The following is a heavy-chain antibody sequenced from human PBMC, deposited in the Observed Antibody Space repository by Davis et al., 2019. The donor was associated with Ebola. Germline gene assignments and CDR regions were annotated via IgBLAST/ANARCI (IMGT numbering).Heavy chain of an antibody. Sequence: GESLKISCAASGFTFSDYYMSWIRQAPGKGLEWVSYISSSGSTIYYADSVKGRFTISRGNSKNTLYLQMNSLRAEDTALYYCAKDIRGGSYNYFDYWGQGTLVTVSS. CDR1: GFTFSDYY. CDR3: AKDIRGGSYNYFDY. V-gene: IGHV3-11*01. CDR2: ISSSGSTI. D-gene: IGHD1-26*01. J-gene: IGHJ4*02.